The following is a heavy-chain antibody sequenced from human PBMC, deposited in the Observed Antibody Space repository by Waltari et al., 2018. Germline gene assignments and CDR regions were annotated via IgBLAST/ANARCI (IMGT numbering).Heavy chain of an antibody. J-gene: IGHJ6*02. CDR1: GYTFTSYG. CDR2: ISAYNGNT. D-gene: IGHD6-13*01. V-gene: IGHV1-18*01. Sequence: QVQLVQSGAEVKKPGASVKVSCKASGYTFTSYGIRWVRRAPGQGLGWMGWISAYNGNTTDAQKLQGRVTMTTDTSTSTAYMELRSLRSDDTAVYYCARRRYSSSWFGILHYYGMDVWGQGTTVTVSS. CDR3: ARRRYSSSWFGILHYYGMDV.